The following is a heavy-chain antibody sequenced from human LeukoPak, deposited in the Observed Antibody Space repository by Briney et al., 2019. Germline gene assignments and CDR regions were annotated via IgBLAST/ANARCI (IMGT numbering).Heavy chain of an antibody. Sequence: RTSETLSLTCTVSGGSISSNNYYWNWIRQPAGKGLEWIGRIYTSGSTSGSTNYNPSLKSRVTISVDTSKNQFSLKLSSVTAADTAVYYCARDWGGLDNWFDPWGQGTLVTVSS. V-gene: IGHV4-61*02. CDR1: GGSISSNNYY. J-gene: IGHJ5*02. D-gene: IGHD3-3*01. CDR3: ARDWGGLDNWFDP. CDR2: IYTSGSTSGST.